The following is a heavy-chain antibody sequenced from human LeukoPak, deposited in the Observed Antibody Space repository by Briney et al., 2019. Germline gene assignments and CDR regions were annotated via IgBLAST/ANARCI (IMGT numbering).Heavy chain of an antibody. CDR3: ARVRGYSSSLYYYYYYGMDV. V-gene: IGHV3-30-3*01. D-gene: IGHD6-13*01. Sequence: QPGRSLRLSCAASGFTFSSYAMPWVRQAPGKGLEWVAVISYDGSNKYYADSVKGRFTISRDNSKNTLYLQMNSLRAEDTAVYYCARVRGYSSSLYYYYYYGMDVWGQGTTVTVSS. CDR2: ISYDGSNK. J-gene: IGHJ6*02. CDR1: GFTFSSYA.